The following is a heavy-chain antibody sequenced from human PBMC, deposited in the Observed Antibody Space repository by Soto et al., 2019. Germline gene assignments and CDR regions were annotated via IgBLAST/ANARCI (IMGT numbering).Heavy chain of an antibody. D-gene: IGHD3-3*01. Sequence: GSLRLSCAASGFTFNSYGMHWVRQAPGRGLEWVAVISYDGSNKYYADSVKGRFTISRDNSKNTLYLQMNSLSAEDTAVYYCAKDGRVTIFGVVLYYYYYYMDVWGKGTTVTVS. CDR1: GFTFNSYG. V-gene: IGHV3-30*18. J-gene: IGHJ6*03. CDR2: ISYDGSNK. CDR3: AKDGRVTIFGVVLYYYYYYMDV.